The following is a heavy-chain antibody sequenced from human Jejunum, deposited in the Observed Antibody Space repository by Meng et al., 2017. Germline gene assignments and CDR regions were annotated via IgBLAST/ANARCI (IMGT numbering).Heavy chain of an antibody. D-gene: IGHD1-1*01. CDR3: ARVNWTSSYWYFDL. CDR1: GASMSSGNYY. V-gene: IGHV4-31*01. CDR2: IYYSGST. J-gene: IGHJ2*01. Sequence: QMPLQESGPGRVKPSQTPSLTCTVPGASMSSGNYYWTWIRQHPGKGLEWIGYIYYSGSTYYNPSLQSLVTISIDMSENQFSLKLTPVTAADTAVYYCARVNWTSSYWYFDLWGRGTLVTVSS.